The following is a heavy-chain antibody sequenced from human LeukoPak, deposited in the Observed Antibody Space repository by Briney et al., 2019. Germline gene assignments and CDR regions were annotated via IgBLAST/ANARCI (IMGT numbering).Heavy chain of an antibody. Sequence: SETLSLTCAVYGPSCSGSYWSWIRQPPGKGLEWIGEINHSGTTNYNPSLKSRVTMSVDTSKNQFSLKLNSVTAADTAVYYCAREACSSGSCDAFDIWGQGTMVTVSS. CDR2: INHSGTT. CDR3: AREACSSGSCDAFDI. D-gene: IGHD2-15*01. CDR1: GPSCSGSY. V-gene: IGHV4-34*01. J-gene: IGHJ3*02.